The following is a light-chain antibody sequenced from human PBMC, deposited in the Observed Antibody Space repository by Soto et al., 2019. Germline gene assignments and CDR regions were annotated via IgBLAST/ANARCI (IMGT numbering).Light chain of an antibody. J-gene: IGLJ1*01. CDR3: TSYTNIKTYV. Sequence: QSALTQPASVSGSPGQSITISCTGTSNDIGAYDYVSWYQQHPGQAPKVIIYEVSNRPSGVSSRFSGSKSGNTASLTISGLQAEDEGDYYCTSYTNIKTYVFGTGTKVTVL. CDR2: EVS. CDR1: SNDIGAYDY. V-gene: IGLV2-14*01.